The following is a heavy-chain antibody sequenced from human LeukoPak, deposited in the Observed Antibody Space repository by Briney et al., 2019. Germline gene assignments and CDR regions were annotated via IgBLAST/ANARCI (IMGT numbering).Heavy chain of an antibody. CDR1: GFTFRAYA. D-gene: IGHD3-3*01. CDR2: ISGSGCIT. J-gene: IGHJ6*03. V-gene: IGHV3-23*01. Sequence: PGESLRLSFAASGFTFRAYAISSVRQATGRGLERVSPISGSGCITYYADSVKGRFTSSRDNSKSTLYLQMNSLRAEDMAVYYCAKDAVLRFLEWLSGYYMDVWGKGTTVTVSS. CDR3: AKDAVLRFLEWLSGYYMDV.